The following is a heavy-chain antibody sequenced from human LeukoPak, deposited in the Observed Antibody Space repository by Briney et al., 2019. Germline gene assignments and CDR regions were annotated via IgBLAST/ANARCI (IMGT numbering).Heavy chain of an antibody. V-gene: IGHV4-38-2*01. J-gene: IGHJ6*03. Sequence: SETLSLTCAVSGYSISSGYYWGWIRQPPGKGLEWIGIIYRSENTYYNPSLQSRVTILIDMSKNGFSLRLSSVTAADTAVYYCARVDWNYGVYYYMDVWGKGTTVTVSS. CDR2: IYRSENT. CDR1: GYSISSGYY. D-gene: IGHD1-7*01. CDR3: ARVDWNYGVYYYMDV.